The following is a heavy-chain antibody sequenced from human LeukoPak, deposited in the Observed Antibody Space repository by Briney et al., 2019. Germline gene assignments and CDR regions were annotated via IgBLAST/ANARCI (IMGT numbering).Heavy chain of an antibody. V-gene: IGHV3-66*01. CDR2: IYSGGST. CDR3: ARRDCSSTSCPPFGAFDI. J-gene: IGHJ3*02. Sequence: GGSLRLSCAAFGFTVSSNYMSWVRQAPGKGLEWVSVIYSGGSTYYADSVKGRFTISRDNSKNTLYLQMNSLRAEDTAVYYCARRDCSSTSCPPFGAFDIWGRGTMVTVSS. D-gene: IGHD2-2*01. CDR1: GFTVSSNY.